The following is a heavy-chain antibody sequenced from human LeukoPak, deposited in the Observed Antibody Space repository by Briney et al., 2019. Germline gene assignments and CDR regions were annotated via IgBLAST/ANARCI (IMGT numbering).Heavy chain of an antibody. CDR1: GGSISSYY. CDR3: ARVTYDFWSGYFSSYYMDV. CDR2: IYYSGST. V-gene: IGHV4-59*01. Sequence: SSETLSLTCTVSGGSISSYYWSWIRQPPGKGLEWIGYIYYSGSTNYNPSLKSRVTISVDTSKNQFSLKVSSVTAADTAVYYCARVTYDFWSGYFSSYYMDVWGKGTTVTVSS. D-gene: IGHD3-3*01. J-gene: IGHJ6*03.